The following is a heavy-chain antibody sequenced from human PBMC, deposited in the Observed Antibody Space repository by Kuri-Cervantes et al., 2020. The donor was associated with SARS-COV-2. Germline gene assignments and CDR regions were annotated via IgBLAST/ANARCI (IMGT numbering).Heavy chain of an antibody. J-gene: IGHJ4*02. CDR1: GGSISSSSYY. CDR3: ATLSHSFLGYCSSTSCYNGDY. D-gene: IGHD2-2*02. CDR2: IYHSGST. Sequence: GSLRLSCTVSGGSISSSSYYWGWIRQPPGKGLEWIGSIYHSGSTYYNPSLKSRVTISVDRSKNQFSLKLSSVTAADTAVYYCATLSHSFLGYCSSTSCYNGDYWGQGTLVTVSS. V-gene: IGHV4-39*07.